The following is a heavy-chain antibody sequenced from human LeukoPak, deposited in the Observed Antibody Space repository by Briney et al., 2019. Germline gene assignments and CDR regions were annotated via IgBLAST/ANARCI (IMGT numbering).Heavy chain of an antibody. CDR3: AKGMDSSSWRVDY. V-gene: IGHV3-30*18. CDR1: GFTFSSYG. J-gene: IGHJ4*02. CDR2: ISYDGSNK. D-gene: IGHD6-13*01. Sequence: GRSLRLSCAASGFTFSSYGMHWVRQAPGKGLEWVAVISYDGSNKYYADSVKGRFTISRDNSKNTLYLQMNSLRAEDTAVYYCAKGMDSSSWRVDYWGQGTLVTVSS.